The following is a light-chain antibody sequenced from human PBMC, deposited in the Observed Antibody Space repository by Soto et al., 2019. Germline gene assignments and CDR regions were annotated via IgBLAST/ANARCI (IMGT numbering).Light chain of an antibody. CDR1: SFNIGAGYD. CDR2: ANT. V-gene: IGLV1-40*01. CDR3: LSFDSSLSVV. J-gene: IGLJ2*01. Sequence: QAVVTQPPSVSGAPGQRVTISCTGSSFNIGAGYDVHWYQQLPGRAPKLLIFANTNRHSGVPDRFSGSKSGTSAFLAITGLQAEDEADYYCLSFDSSLSVVFGGGTKVTVL.